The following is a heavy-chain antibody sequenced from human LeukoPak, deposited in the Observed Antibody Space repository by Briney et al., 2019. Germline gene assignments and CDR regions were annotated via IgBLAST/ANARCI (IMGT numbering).Heavy chain of an antibody. CDR1: GGSISSYY. CDR2: IYTSGST. Sequence: SETLSLTCTVSGGSISSYYWSWIRQPAGKGLEWIGRIYTSGSTNYNPSLKSRVTMSVDTSKNQFSLKLSSVTAADTAVYYCARDLDSSGYYYVGYYYYMDVWGKGTTVTVSS. D-gene: IGHD3-22*01. J-gene: IGHJ6*03. CDR3: ARDLDSSGYYYVGYYYYMDV. V-gene: IGHV4-4*07.